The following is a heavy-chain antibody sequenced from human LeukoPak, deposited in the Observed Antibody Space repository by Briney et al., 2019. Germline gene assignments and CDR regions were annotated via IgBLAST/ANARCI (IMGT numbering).Heavy chain of an antibody. CDR1: GGSISSYY. CDR2: IYTSGST. V-gene: IGHV4-4*07. Sequence: PSETQSLTCTVSGGSISSYYWSWIRQPAGKGLEWIGRIYTSGSTNYNPSLKSRVTMSVDTSKNQFSLKLSSETAADTAVYYCARLDYDFWSGSGDMDVWGKGTTVTVSS. CDR3: ARLDYDFWSGSGDMDV. J-gene: IGHJ6*03. D-gene: IGHD3-3*01.